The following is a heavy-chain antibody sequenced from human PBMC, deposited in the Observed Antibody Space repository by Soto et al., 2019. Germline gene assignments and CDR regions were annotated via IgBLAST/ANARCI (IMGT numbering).Heavy chain of an antibody. V-gene: IGHV4-4*02. CDR3: ARFLPGFVGENEAFDF. Sequence: QVQLQESGPGLVKPSGTLSLTCTVSGGSISNNNWWSWVRQTPEKGLEWIGQIYHSGNTNYNPSLKSRVSMSVDKSKNQFSLKMNSATAADTAVYYCARFLPGFVGENEAFDFWGHGTLVTVYS. D-gene: IGHD3-3*01. J-gene: IGHJ4*01. CDR2: IYHSGNT. CDR1: GGSISNNNW.